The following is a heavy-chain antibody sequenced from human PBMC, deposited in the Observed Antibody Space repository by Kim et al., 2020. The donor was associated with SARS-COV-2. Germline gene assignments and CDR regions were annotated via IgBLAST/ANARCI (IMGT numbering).Heavy chain of an antibody. V-gene: IGHV3-11*01. CDR1: GFTFSGFS. CDR3: AKGTLWGGDY. J-gene: IGHJ4*02. CDR2: ISGSGSAI. Sequence: GGSLRLSCAASGFTFSGFSMSWIRQAPGKGLEWLSCISGSGSAIYYADSVKGRFTISRDNAKNSLYLQMDSLRVEDTAVYYCAKGTLWGGDYWGQGTLLTVSS. D-gene: IGHD3-10*01.